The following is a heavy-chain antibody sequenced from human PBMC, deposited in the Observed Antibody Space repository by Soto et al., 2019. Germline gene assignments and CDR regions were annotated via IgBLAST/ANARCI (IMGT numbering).Heavy chain of an antibody. Sequence: EVQLVESGGGLVQPGGSLRLSCAASGFTFSSYSMNWVRQAPGKGLEWVSYISSSSSTIYYADSVKGRFTISRDNAKNSLYLQMNSLRDEDTAVYYCAKVLRFLEWFDNTYYYYGMDVWGQGTTVTVSS. J-gene: IGHJ6*02. CDR3: AKVLRFLEWFDNTYYYYGMDV. CDR2: ISSSSSTI. CDR1: GFTFSSYS. V-gene: IGHV3-48*02. D-gene: IGHD3-3*01.